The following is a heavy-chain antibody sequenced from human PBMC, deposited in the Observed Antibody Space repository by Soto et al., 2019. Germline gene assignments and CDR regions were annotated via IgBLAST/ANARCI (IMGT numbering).Heavy chain of an antibody. CDR3: ASLRYYDILTPRNY. V-gene: IGHV3-48*03. D-gene: IGHD3-9*01. CDR2: ISTSGSTI. J-gene: IGHJ4*02. CDR1: GFTFNRFE. Sequence: GGSLRLSCAASGFTFNRFEMTWVCQAPGKGLEWVSYISTSGSTIYYADSVRGRFTVSRDNAKNSLFLQMNSLSAEDTAVYYCASLRYYDILTPRNYWGQGTLVTVSS.